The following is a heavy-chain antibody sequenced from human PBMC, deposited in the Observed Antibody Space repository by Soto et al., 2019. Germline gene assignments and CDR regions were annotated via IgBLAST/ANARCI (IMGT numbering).Heavy chain of an antibody. D-gene: IGHD2-8*01. CDR3: AGHLPRDLMDY. CDR1: GFTVSSYE. Sequence: GGSLRLSCAASGFTVSSYEMHWVRQAAGKGLEWVSYIGGSGGRTEYADSVKGRFTISRDNAENSIHLQMNSLRAEDTAVYYCAGHLPRDLMDYWGQGTLVTVSS. CDR2: IGGSGGRT. J-gene: IGHJ4*02. V-gene: IGHV3-48*03.